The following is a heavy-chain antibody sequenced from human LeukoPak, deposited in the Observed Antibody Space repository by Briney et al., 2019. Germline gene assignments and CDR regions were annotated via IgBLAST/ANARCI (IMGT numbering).Heavy chain of an antibody. CDR2: IIPILGIA. CDR3: ARDDYYDSSGYYYYFDY. Sequence: ASVKVSCKASGYTFTSYYMHWVRQAPGQGLEWMGRIIPILGIANYAQKFQGRVTITADKSTSTAYMELSSLRSEDTAVYYCARDDYYDSSGYYYYFDYWGQGTLVTVSS. J-gene: IGHJ4*02. V-gene: IGHV1-69*04. CDR1: GYTFTSYY. D-gene: IGHD3-22*01.